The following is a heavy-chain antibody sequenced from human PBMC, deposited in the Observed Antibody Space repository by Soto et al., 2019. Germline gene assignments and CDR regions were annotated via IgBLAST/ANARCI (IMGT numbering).Heavy chain of an antibody. V-gene: IGHV4-39*01. CDR3: TWRYNLNDNFFDP. D-gene: IGHD1-20*01. Sequence: SETLSLTCTVSGASISVHSYYWTWNRQPPGKGLEWIGSSYYSGTTYFNPSIKSRATISVDTSKNQFSLRLTSVTAADTATYPCTWRYNLNDNFFDPWGPGALVTVSS. J-gene: IGHJ5*02. CDR1: GASISVHSYY. CDR2: SYYSGTT.